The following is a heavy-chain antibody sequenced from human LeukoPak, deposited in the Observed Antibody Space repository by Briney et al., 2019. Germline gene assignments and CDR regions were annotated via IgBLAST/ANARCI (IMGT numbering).Heavy chain of an antibody. J-gene: IGHJ4*02. CDR3: ARDLGGVTDY. CDR2: IYYSGST. D-gene: IGHD1-26*01. CDR1: GGSISSYY. Sequence: PSETLSLTCAVSGGSISSYYWSWIRQPPGKGLEWIGYIYYSGSTNYNPSLKSRVTISVDTSQNQFYLKLSFVTAADTAVYYCARDLGGVTDYWGQGTLVTVSS. V-gene: IGHV4-59*01.